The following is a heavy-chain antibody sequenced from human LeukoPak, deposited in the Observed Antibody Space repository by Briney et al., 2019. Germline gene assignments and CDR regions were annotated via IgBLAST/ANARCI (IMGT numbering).Heavy chain of an antibody. CDR2: ISSSSSYI. J-gene: IGHJ4*02. CDR1: GFTFSSYS. V-gene: IGHV3-21*04. CDR3: ARVDHYYGSVVIDY. D-gene: IGHD3-10*01. Sequence: GGSLRLSCAASGFTFSSYSMNWVRQAPGKGLEWVSSISSSSSYIYYADSVKGRFTISRDNAKNSLYLQMNSLRAEDTAVYYCARVDHYYGSVVIDYWGQGTLVTVSS.